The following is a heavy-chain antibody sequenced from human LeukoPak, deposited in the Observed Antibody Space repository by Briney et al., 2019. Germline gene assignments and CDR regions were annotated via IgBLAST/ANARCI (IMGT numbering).Heavy chain of an antibody. CDR3: ARHRSPSSLSYFDI. D-gene: IGHD6-19*01. V-gene: IGHV4-4*07. J-gene: IGHJ4*02. Sequence: PSETLSLTCTVSGGSISSYYWSWIRQPAGKGLEWIGRIYTSETTKYNPSLRSRVSISIDTSKNQFSLRLSSMTAADTAVYYCARHRSPSSLSYFDIWGQGTLVIVSS. CDR2: IYTSETT. CDR1: GGSISSYY.